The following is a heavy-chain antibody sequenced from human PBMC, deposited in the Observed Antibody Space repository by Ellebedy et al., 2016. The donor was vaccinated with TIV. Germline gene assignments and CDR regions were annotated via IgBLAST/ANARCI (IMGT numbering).Heavy chain of an antibody. CDR2: IYYTGAT. CDR3: AKYLKVGDSAHGYDY. V-gene: IGHV4-59*01. J-gene: IGHJ4*02. Sequence: SETLSLTXTVSNGSISPYFWGWIRQPPGKGLEWIGHIYYTGATTYNASLDSRLTISLDTSKNQFSLKVRSVTAADTAVYYCAKYLKVGDSAHGYDYWGQGILVTVSS. CDR1: NGSISPYF. D-gene: IGHD1-26*01.